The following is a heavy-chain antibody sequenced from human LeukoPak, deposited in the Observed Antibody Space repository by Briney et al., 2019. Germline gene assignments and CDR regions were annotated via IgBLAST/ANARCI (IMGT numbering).Heavy chain of an antibody. CDR3: AKDFGYNWNVGWFDP. V-gene: IGHV3-15*01. CDR2: IKSKTDGGTT. D-gene: IGHD1-20*01. Sequence: GGSLRLSCAASGFTFSNAWMTWVRQAPGKGLEWVGLIKSKTDGGTTDYAAPVKGRFTISRDDSKNTLYLQMNSLKTEDTAVYYCAKDFGYNWNVGWFDPWGQGTLVTVSS. J-gene: IGHJ5*02. CDR1: GFTFSNAW.